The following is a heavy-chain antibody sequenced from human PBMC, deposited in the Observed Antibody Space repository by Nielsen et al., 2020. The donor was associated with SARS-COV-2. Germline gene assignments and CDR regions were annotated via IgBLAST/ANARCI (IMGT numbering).Heavy chain of an antibody. D-gene: IGHD5-18*01. CDR2: IDPSDSYT. CDR3: ARSQGGIQLWNY. J-gene: IGHJ4*02. Sequence: KVSCKGSGYSFTSYWISWVRQMPGKGLEWMGRIDPSDSYTNYSPSFQGHVTISADKSISTAYLQWSSLKASDTAMYYCARSQGGIQLWNYWGQGTLVTVSS. V-gene: IGHV5-10-1*01. CDR1: GYSFTSYW.